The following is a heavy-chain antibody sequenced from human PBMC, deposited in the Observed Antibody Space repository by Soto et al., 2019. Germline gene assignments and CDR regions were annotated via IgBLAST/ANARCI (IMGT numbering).Heavy chain of an antibody. V-gene: IGHV3-23*01. J-gene: IGHJ6*02. CDR3: AKDRDVVVGGGLDV. CDR1: GFTFGSYD. Sequence: EVQLLESGGGLVQPGGSLRLSCAASGFTFGSYDMNWVRQAPGKGLERVSGISASGGSAYYAASVKGRFTISRENSKNLLYLQLKSLRAEDTAIYFCAKDRDVVVGGGLDVWGQGTTVTVSS. D-gene: IGHD3-16*01. CDR2: ISASGGSA.